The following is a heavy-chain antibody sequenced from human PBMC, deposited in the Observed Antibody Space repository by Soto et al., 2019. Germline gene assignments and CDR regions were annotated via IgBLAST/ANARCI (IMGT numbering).Heavy chain of an antibody. D-gene: IGHD4-17*01. J-gene: IGHJ4*02. CDR2: IYYSGTT. V-gene: IGHV4-39*07. CDR1: GDSITSNSYF. CDR3: AREMTTAAYYFDF. Sequence: PSETLSLTCTVSGDSITSNSYFWAWIRQPPGKGLEWIGSIYYSGTTYYNPSLKSRVTISVDRSKNQFSLKLSSVNAADTAIYYCAREMTTAAYYFDFWGQGTLVTVSS.